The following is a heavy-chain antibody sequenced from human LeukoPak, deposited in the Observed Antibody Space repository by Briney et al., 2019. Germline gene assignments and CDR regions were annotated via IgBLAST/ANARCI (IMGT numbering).Heavy chain of an antibody. J-gene: IGHJ6*02. CDR3: ARHADKSPYYYYGMDV. D-gene: IGHD2-8*01. Sequence: PSETLSLTCTVSGGSISSSSYYWGWIRQPPGKGLEWIGYIYYSGSTNYNPSLKSRVTISVDTSKNQFSLKLSSVTAAGTAVYYCARHADKSPYYYYGMDVWGQGTTVTVSS. CDR2: IYYSGST. CDR1: GGSISSSSYY. V-gene: IGHV4-61*05.